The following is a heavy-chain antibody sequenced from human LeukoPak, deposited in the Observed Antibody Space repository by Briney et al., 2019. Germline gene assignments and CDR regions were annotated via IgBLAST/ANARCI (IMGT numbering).Heavy chain of an antibody. Sequence: GESLKISCKGSGYSFTSYWIGWVRQMPGKGLEWMGIIYPGDSDTRYSPSFQGQVTISADKSISTAYLPWSSLKASDTAMYYCASRKNCGGDCYAFDYWGQGTLVTVSS. CDR2: IYPGDSDT. CDR3: ASRKNCGGDCYAFDY. J-gene: IGHJ4*02. D-gene: IGHD2-21*02. CDR1: GYSFTSYW. V-gene: IGHV5-51*01.